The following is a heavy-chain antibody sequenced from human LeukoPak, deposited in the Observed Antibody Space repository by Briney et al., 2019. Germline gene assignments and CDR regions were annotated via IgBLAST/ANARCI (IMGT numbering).Heavy chain of an antibody. J-gene: IGHJ4*02. CDR1: GGSISSSSYY. V-gene: IGHV4-39*07. Sequence: SETLSLTCTVSGGSISSSSYYWGWIRQPPGKGLEWIGSIYYSGSTYYNPSLKSRVTISVDTSKNQFSLKLSSVTAADTAVYYCARDRRQWLVYFDYWGQGTLVTVSS. CDR2: IYYSGST. D-gene: IGHD6-19*01. CDR3: ARDRRQWLVYFDY.